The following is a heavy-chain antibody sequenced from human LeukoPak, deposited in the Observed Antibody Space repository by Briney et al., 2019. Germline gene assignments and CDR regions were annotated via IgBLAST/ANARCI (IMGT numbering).Heavy chain of an antibody. V-gene: IGHV3-33*08. CDR3: ARDRGDYGDSFDAFDI. CDR1: GFTFSNAW. J-gene: IGHJ3*02. D-gene: IGHD4-17*01. Sequence: GGSLRLSCAASGFTFSNAWMSWVRQAPGKGLEWVAVIRYDGSNKYYADSVKGRFTISRDNSKNTLYLQMNSLRAEDTAVYYCARDRGDYGDSFDAFDIWGQGTMVTVSS. CDR2: IRYDGSNK.